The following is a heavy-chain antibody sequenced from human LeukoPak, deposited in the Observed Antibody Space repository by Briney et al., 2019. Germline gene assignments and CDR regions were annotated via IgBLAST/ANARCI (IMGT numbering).Heavy chain of an antibody. V-gene: IGHV1-46*01. J-gene: IGHJ3*02. CDR2: INPSGGST. D-gene: IGHD4-17*01. CDR1: GYTFTGYY. Sequence: ASVKVSCKASGYTFTGYYRHWVRQAPGQGLEWMGIINPSGGSTSYAQKFQGRVTMTRDTSTSTVYMELSSLRSEDTAVYYCARLMDYGDPPDAFDIWGQGTMVTVSS. CDR3: ARLMDYGDPPDAFDI.